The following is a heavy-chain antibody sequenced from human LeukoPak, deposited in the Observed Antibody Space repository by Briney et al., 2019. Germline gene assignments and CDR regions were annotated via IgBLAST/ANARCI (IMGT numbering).Heavy chain of an antibody. CDR2: FSNSGGST. V-gene: IGHV3-23*01. CDR1: GFTFSNYA. Sequence: GGTLRLSCAASGFTFSNYAMSWVRQAPGKGLEWVSSFSNSGGSTYYADSVKGRFTISRDNSKNTLYLQMNSLRAEDTAVYYCAKGDYYDSSGLFDYWGQGTLVTVSS. D-gene: IGHD3-22*01. CDR3: AKGDYYDSSGLFDY. J-gene: IGHJ4*02.